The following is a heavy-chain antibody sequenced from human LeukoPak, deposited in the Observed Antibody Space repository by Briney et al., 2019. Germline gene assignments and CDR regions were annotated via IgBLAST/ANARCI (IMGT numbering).Heavy chain of an antibody. V-gene: IGHV1-46*01. CDR3: ARAPLYYDSSGYYRGAALYYFDY. CDR1: GYTFTSYY. J-gene: IGHJ4*02. Sequence: ASVKVSCKASGYTFTSYYMHWVRQAPGQGLEWMGIINPSGGSTSYAQKFQGRVTMTRDTSTSTVYMELSSLRSEDTAVYYCARAPLYYDSSGYYRGAALYYFDYWGQGTLVTVSS. D-gene: IGHD3-22*01. CDR2: INPSGGST.